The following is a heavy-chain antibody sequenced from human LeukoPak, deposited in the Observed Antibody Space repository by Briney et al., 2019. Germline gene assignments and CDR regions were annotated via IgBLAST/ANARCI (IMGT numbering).Heavy chain of an antibody. V-gene: IGHV3-66*01. CDR3: ARDRGTLTVTERYYGMDV. Sequence: PGGSLRLSCAASGFTVSSKYMSWVRQAPGKGLEWVSVIHSGGSTYYADSVKGRFTISRDNSKNTLYLQMNSLRAEDTAVYYCARDRGTLTVTERYYGMDVWGQGTTVTVSS. CDR2: IHSGGST. CDR1: GFTVSSKY. D-gene: IGHD4-17*01. J-gene: IGHJ6*02.